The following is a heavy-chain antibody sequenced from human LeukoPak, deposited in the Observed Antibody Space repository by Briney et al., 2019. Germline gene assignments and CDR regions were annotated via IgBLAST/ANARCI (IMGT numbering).Heavy chain of an antibody. Sequence: PSETLSLTCTVSGGSISSSSYYWGWIRQPPGKGLEWIGSIYYSGSTYYNPSLKSRVTISVDTSKNQFSLKLSSVTAADTAVYYCARIIDPSRAVAGPLGYYYMDVWGKGTTVTVSS. CDR2: IYYSGST. CDR3: ARIIDPSRAVAGPLGYYYMDV. J-gene: IGHJ6*03. D-gene: IGHD6-19*01. V-gene: IGHV4-39*07. CDR1: GGSISSSSYY.